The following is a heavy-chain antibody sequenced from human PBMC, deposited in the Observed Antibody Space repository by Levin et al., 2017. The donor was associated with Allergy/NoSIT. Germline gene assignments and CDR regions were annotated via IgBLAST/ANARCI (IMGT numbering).Heavy chain of an antibody. Sequence: ASVKVSCKASGYTFTGYYMHWVRQAPGQGLEWMGWINPNSGGTNYAQKFQGRVTMTRDTSISTAYMELSRLRSDDTAVYYCAREDGYDYVWGSYRHWYFDLWGRGTLVTVSS. D-gene: IGHD3-16*02. V-gene: IGHV1-2*02. CDR3: AREDGYDYVWGSYRHWYFDL. CDR2: INPNSGGT. CDR1: GYTFTGYY. J-gene: IGHJ2*01.